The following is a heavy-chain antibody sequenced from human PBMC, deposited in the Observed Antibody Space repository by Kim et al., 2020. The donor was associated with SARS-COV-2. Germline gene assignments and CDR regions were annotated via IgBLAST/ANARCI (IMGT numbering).Heavy chain of an antibody. CDR1: GYTFTSYG. V-gene: IGHV1-18*04. CDR2: ISAYNGNT. J-gene: IGHJ4*02. CDR3: ARDSGRWDYGDYDYGTSDLHPGY. Sequence: ASVKVSCKASGYTFTSYGISWVRQAPGQGLEWMGWISAYNGNTNYAQKLQGRVTMTTDTSTSTAYMELRSLRSDDTAVYYCARDSGRWDYGDYDYGTSDLHPGYWGQGTLVTVSS. D-gene: IGHD4-17*01.